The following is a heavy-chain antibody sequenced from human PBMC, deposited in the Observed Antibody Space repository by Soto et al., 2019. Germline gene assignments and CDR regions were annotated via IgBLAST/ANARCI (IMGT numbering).Heavy chain of an antibody. CDR2: IYYSGST. D-gene: IGHD3-16*01. J-gene: IGHJ4*02. V-gene: IGHV4-61*01. Sequence: SETLSLTFTVSGGSVSSGSYYWSWIRQPPGKGLEWIGYIYYSGSTNYNPSLKSRVTISVDTSKNQFSLKLSSVTAADTAVYYCARALYGGIDYWGQGTLVTVSS. CDR3: ARALYGGIDY. CDR1: GGSVSSGSYY.